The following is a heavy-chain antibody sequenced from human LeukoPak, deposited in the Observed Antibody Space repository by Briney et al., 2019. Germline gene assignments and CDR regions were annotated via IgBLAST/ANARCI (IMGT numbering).Heavy chain of an antibody. D-gene: IGHD3-10*01. CDR1: GGTFSSYA. CDR2: IIPIFGTA. V-gene: IGHV1-69*06. CDR3: ANTYYYGSGSYPLYYMDV. J-gene: IGHJ6*03. Sequence: GASVKVSCKASGGTFSSYAISWVRQAPGQGLEWMGGIIPIFGTANYAQKFQGRFTITADKSTSTAYMELSSLRSEDTAVYYCANTYYYGSGSYPLYYMDVWGKGTTVTVSS.